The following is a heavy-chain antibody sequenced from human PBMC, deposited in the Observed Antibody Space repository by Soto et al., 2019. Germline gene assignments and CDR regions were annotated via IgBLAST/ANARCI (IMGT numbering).Heavy chain of an antibody. CDR3: ARAFRGVAVTPF. CDR2: IKSKTYGGAI. Sequence: PGGSLRPSFTAAGLNIGDYAMIWLRQAPGKGLEWVSFIKSKTYGGAIEYADSVKGRFTISRDDSKSVAYLQMDSLKTEDTAVYYCARAFRGVAVTPFWGQGTMVTVSS. J-gene: IGHJ3*01. CDR1: GLNIGDYA. V-gene: IGHV3-49*03. D-gene: IGHD6-19*01.